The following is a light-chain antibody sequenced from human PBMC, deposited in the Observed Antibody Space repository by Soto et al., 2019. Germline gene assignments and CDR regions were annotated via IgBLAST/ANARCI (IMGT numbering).Light chain of an antibody. Sequence: DIQMTQSPSTLSASVGDRVTITCRASQSISDWLAWYQQKPGKAPKLLIYKASSLESGVPSRFSGSGSGTEFTLTISSLQPDDFATYYCQQYNSYSETFGQGPKVEVK. CDR1: QSISDW. V-gene: IGKV1-5*03. CDR2: KAS. CDR3: QQYNSYSET. J-gene: IGKJ1*01.